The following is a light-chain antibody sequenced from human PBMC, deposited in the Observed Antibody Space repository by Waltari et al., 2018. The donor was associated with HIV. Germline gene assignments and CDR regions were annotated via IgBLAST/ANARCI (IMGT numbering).Light chain of an antibody. J-gene: IGLJ2*01. V-gene: IGLV9-49*01. CDR2: VGTGGIVG. CDR3: GADHGSGSNFVSV. Sequence: QPVLTQPPSASASLGASVTLTCTLSRGYSHYKADWYTQKPAKGPRFVMRVGTGGIVGSKGDGIPDRFSVLGSGLNRSLTIKNIQEEDESVYHCGADHGSGSNFVSVFGGGTKLTVL. CDR1: RGYSHYK.